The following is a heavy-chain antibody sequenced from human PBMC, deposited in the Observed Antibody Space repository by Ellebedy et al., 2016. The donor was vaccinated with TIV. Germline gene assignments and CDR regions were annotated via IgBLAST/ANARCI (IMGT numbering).Heavy chain of an antibody. CDR2: INSDGSST. D-gene: IGHD3-10*01. J-gene: IGHJ4*02. CDR1: GFTFSSYW. V-gene: IGHV3-74*01. Sequence: GESLKISCAASGFTFSSYWMHWVRQAPGKGLVWVSRINSDGSSTSYADSVKGRFTISRDNAKNTLYLQMNSLRAEDTAVYYCARDPRYGSGSYINWGQGTLVTVSS. CDR3: ARDPRYGSGSYIN.